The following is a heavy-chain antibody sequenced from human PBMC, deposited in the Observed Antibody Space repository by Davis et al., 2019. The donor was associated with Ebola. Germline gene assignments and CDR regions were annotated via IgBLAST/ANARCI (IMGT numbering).Heavy chain of an antibody. CDR2: ISYDGRKE. CDR3: AASSPAVSGPFDY. CDR1: DFTFSTFG. Sequence: GESLKISCAASDFTFSTFGMHWVRQAPGKGLEWVAVISYDGRKEYYEDSVKGRFTISRDNSRNTLYLQMNSLRTEDAAVYYCAASSPAVSGPFDYWGRGTLVTVSS. V-gene: IGHV3-30*03. D-gene: IGHD6-19*01. J-gene: IGHJ4*02.